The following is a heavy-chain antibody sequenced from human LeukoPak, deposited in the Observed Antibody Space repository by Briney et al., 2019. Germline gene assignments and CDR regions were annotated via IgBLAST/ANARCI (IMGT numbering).Heavy chain of an antibody. V-gene: IGHV3-74*01. CDR1: GFTFSSYW. CDR2: IDTDGSST. Sequence: GGSLRLSCAASGFTFSSYWMHWVRQAPGKGLVWVSRIDTDGSSTIYADSVKGRFTISRDNAKNTLYLQINSLRAEDTAVYYCTRGYAGIDYWGQGTLVAVSS. D-gene: IGHD5-12*01. J-gene: IGHJ4*02. CDR3: TRGYAGIDY.